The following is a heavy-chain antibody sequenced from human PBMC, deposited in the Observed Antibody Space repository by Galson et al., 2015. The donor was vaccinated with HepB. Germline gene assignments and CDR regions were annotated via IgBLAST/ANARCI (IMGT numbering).Heavy chain of an antibody. D-gene: IGHD2-15*01. J-gene: IGHJ5*02. V-gene: IGHV3-30-3*01. CDR1: GFTFSSYA. Sequence: SLRLSCAASGFTFSSYAMHWVRQAPGKGLEWVAVISYDGSNKYYADSVKGRFTISRDNSKNTQYLQMNSLRVEDTAVYYCARDAGGVVVVAATPISDFGLDPWGPVTLVTVSS. CDR3: ARDAGGVVVVAATPISDFGLDP. CDR2: ISYDGSNK.